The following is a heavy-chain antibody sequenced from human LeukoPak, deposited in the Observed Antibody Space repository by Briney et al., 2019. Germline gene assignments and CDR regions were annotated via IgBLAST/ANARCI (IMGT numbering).Heavy chain of an antibody. D-gene: IGHD6-13*01. CDR1: GYTFTSYG. CDR2: ISTYNGNT. Sequence: ASVKVSCKASGYTFTSYGISWVRQAPGQGLEWMGWISTYNGNTNYAQKLQGRVTMTTDTSTSTAYMELRSLRSDDTAMYYCARDPGYVSSSSWYYYYYYMDVWGKGTTVTVSS. V-gene: IGHV1-18*01. J-gene: IGHJ6*03. CDR3: ARDPGYVSSSSWYYYYYYMDV.